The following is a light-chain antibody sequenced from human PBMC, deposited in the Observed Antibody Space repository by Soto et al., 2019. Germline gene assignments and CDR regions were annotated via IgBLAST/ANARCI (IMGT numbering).Light chain of an antibody. CDR1: SSDVGSYNL. CDR3: CSYAGYSTFV. Sequence: QSVLTQPASVSGSPGQSITISCTGASSDVGSYNLVSWYQQHPDKAPKLMIYEVTKRPSGVSNRFSGSKSGNMASLTISGLQAEDEANYYCCSYAGYSTFVFGGGTKVTVL. V-gene: IGLV2-23*02. J-gene: IGLJ3*02. CDR2: EVT.